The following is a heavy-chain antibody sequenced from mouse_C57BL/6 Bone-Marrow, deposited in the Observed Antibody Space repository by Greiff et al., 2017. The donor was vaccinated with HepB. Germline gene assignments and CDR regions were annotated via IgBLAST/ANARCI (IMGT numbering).Heavy chain of an antibody. CDR3: VREPIYYDYDGYAMDY. CDR2: IRSKSSNYAT. V-gene: IGHV10-3*01. D-gene: IGHD2-4*01. CDR1: GFTFNTYA. Sequence: EVQLVESGGGLVQPKGSLKLSCAASGFTFNTYAMHWVRQAPGKGLEWVARIRSKSSNYATYYANSVKDRFTISRDDSQSMLYLQMNNLKTEDTAMYYCVREPIYYDYDGYAMDYWGQGTSVTVSS. J-gene: IGHJ4*01.